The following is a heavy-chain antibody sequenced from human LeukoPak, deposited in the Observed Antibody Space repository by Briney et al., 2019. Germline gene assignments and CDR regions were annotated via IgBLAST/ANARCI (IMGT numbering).Heavy chain of an antibody. CDR2: IYSGGST. D-gene: IGHD4/OR15-4a*01. J-gene: IGHJ4*02. CDR1: GFTVSSNS. CDR3: ARRAGAYSHPYDY. Sequence: GSLRLSCTVSGFTVSSNSMSWVRQAQGKGLEWVSFIYSGGSTQYSDSVKGRFTISRDNSKNTLYLQMNSLRAEDTAVYYCARRAGAYSHPYDYWGQGTLVTVSS. V-gene: IGHV3-53*01.